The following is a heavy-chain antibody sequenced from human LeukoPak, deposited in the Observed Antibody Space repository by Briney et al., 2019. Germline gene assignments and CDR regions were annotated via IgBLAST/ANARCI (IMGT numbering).Heavy chain of an antibody. CDR3: ARGYDYVYYFDY. D-gene: IGHD3-16*01. Sequence: PSQTLSLTCTFSGGSFSRGGYYWSWFRQPPGKGLEWIGYIYYSGSTYYNPSLKSRVTISVDTSKNQFSLKLSSVTAADTAVYYCARGYDYVYYFDYWGQGTLVTVSS. V-gene: IGHV4-31*03. J-gene: IGHJ4*02. CDR2: IYYSGST. CDR1: GGSFSRGGYY.